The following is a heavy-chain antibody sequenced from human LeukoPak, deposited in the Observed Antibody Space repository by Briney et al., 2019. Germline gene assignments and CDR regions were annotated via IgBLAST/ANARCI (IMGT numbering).Heavy chain of an antibody. V-gene: IGHV3-43*01. D-gene: IGHD3-22*01. CDR3: AKARGLIGGAFDI. Sequence: GGSLRLSCAASGFTFDDYLLHWVRQAPGKGLEWVSLISWDGDTTYYADSVEGRFTISRDNSKNSLYLQMNSLRTEDTALYYCAKARGLIGGAFDIWGQGTMVTVSS. CDR1: GFTFDDYL. CDR2: ISWDGDTT. J-gene: IGHJ3*02.